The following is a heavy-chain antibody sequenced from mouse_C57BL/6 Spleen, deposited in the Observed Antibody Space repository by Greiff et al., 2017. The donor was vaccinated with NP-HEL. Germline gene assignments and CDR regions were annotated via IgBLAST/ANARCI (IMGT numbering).Heavy chain of an antibody. J-gene: IGHJ4*01. V-gene: IGHV5-6*01. CDR2: ISSGGSYT. CDR1: GFTFSSYG. D-gene: IGHD4-1*01. CDR3: AKLTGYAMDY. Sequence: EVMLVESGGDLVKPGGSLKLSCAASGFTFSSYGMSWVRQTPDKRLEWVATISSGGSYTYYPDSVKGRFTISRDNAKNTLYLQMSILKSEDTAMYYCAKLTGYAMDYWGQGTSVTVSS.